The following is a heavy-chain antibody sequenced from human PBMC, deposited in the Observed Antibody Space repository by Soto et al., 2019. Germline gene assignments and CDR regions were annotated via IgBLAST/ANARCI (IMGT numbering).Heavy chain of an antibody. J-gene: IGHJ4*02. CDR1: GFTFSSYA. CDR2: ISSNGGST. CDR3: ARVDPRGTAMFDD. D-gene: IGHD5-18*01. Sequence: EVQLVESGGGLVQPGGSLRLSCAASGFTFSSYAMHWVRQAPGKGLEYVSAISSNGGSTYYANSVKGRFTIYRDNSKYTLYLQMGSMRSEDMAVYYCARVDPRGTAMFDDWGQGTLVTVSS. V-gene: IGHV3-64*01.